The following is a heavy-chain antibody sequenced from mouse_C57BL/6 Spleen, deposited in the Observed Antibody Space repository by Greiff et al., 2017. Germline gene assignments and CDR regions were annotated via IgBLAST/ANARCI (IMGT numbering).Heavy chain of an antibody. CDR1: GYTFTSYW. Sequence: VKLMESGAELAKPGASVKLSCKASGYTFTSYWMHWVNQRPGQGLEWIGYINPSSGYTKYNQKFKDKATLTADNSSSTAYMQLSSLTYEDSAVYYCARIIYYDYDGGYYFDYWGQGTTLTVSS. J-gene: IGHJ2*01. CDR2: INPSSGYT. D-gene: IGHD2-4*01. V-gene: IGHV1-7*01. CDR3: ARIIYYDYDGGYYFDY.